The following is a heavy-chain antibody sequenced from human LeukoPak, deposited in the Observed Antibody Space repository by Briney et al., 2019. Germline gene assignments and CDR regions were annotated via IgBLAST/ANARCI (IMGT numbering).Heavy chain of an antibody. CDR2: IKQDGSEK. D-gene: IGHD5-24*01. J-gene: IGHJ4*02. CDR3: VRGSGWLQEY. Sequence: GGSLRLSCAASGFTLNNYWMSWVRQAPGKGLKWVAIIKQDGSEKYYVDSVEGRFTISRDNTKNSLYLQMNSLRAEDTALYYCVRGSGWLQEYWGQGTLVTVSS. CDR1: GFTLNNYW. V-gene: IGHV3-7*01.